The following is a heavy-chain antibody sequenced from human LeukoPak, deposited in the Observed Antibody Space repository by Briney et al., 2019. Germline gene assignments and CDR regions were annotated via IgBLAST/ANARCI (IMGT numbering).Heavy chain of an antibody. D-gene: IGHD3-3*01. V-gene: IGHV3-23*01. CDR1: GFTFSSYS. J-gene: IGHJ4*02. CDR3: EKVSGSSRFLGWLLLGDFDY. Sequence: PGGSLRLSCAASGFTFSSYSMNWVRQAPGKGLEWVSAISGSGGSTYYADSVKGRFTISRDNSKNTLYLQMNSLRAEDTAVYYCEKVSGSSRFLGWLLLGDFDYGGQGTLVTVSS. CDR2: ISGSGGST.